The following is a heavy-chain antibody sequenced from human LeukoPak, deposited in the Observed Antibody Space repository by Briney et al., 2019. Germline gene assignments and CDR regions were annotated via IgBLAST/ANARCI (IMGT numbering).Heavy chain of an antibody. D-gene: IGHD1-26*01. Sequence: PGGSLRLSCAGSGFTLNTYWMHWVRQGPGKGLVWVSRIYSDGGRTNYADSVKGRFTISGDTAKNTLYLQMNSLRAEDTAVDYCARSGRGGAFDMWGQGTMVTVSS. V-gene: IGHV3-74*01. J-gene: IGHJ3*02. CDR1: GFTLNTYW. CDR2: IYSDGGRT. CDR3: ARSGRGGAFDM.